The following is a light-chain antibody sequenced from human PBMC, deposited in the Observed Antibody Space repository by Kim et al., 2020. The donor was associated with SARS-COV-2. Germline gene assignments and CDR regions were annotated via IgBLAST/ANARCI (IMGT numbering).Light chain of an antibody. CDR3: SSYTTSSTLV. CDR2: DVS. Sequence: QSALTQPASVSGSPGQSITISCTGTSSDVGRYNYVSWYHQHTGKVPKLTIYDVSKRPSGVSSRFSGSKSGNTASLTISGLQAEDEADYYCSSYTTSSTLVFGGGTKVTVL. V-gene: IGLV2-14*03. CDR1: SSDVGRYNY. J-gene: IGLJ2*01.